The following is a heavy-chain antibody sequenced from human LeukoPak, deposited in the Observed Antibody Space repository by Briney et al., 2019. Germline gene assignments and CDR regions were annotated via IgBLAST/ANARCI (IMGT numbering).Heavy chain of an antibody. CDR2: IYYSGST. CDR3: ARVYYDFWSGQPTQGYFDY. Sequence: SQTLSLTCTVSGGCISSGDYYWSWLLQPPGKGLEWIGYIYYSGSTYYNPSLKSRVTISVDTSKNQFSLKLSSVTAADTAVYYCARVYYDFWSGQPTQGYFDYWGQGTLVTVSS. D-gene: IGHD3-3*01. V-gene: IGHV4-30-4*01. J-gene: IGHJ4*02. CDR1: GGCISSGDYY.